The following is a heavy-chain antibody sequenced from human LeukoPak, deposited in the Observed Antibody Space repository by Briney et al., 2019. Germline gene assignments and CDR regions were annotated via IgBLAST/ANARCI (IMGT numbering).Heavy chain of an antibody. V-gene: IGHV3-20*04. CDR3: ARDLMYSSSPPLE. Sequence: GGSLRLSCAASGFTFSSYGMHWVRQAPGKGLEWVSGINWNGGSTGYADSVKGRFTISRDNAKNSLYLQMNSLRAEDTALYYCARDLMYSSSPPLEWGQGTLVTVSS. CDR2: INWNGGST. D-gene: IGHD6-6*01. CDR1: GFTFSSYG. J-gene: IGHJ4*02.